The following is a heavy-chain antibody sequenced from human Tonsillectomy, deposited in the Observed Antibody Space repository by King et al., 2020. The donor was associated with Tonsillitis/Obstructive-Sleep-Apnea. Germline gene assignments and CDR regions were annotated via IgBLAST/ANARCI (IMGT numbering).Heavy chain of an antibody. Sequence: VQLPQWGAGLLKPSETLSLTCAVYGGSFSGYYWSWIRQPPGKGLEWIGEINHSGSTNYNPSLKSRVTISVDTSKNQFSLKLSSVTAADTAVYYCARRVPEYGDSFDYWGQGTLVTVSS. V-gene: IGHV4-34*01. D-gene: IGHD4-17*01. J-gene: IGHJ4*02. CDR1: GGSFSGYY. CDR3: ARRVPEYGDSFDY. CDR2: INHSGST.